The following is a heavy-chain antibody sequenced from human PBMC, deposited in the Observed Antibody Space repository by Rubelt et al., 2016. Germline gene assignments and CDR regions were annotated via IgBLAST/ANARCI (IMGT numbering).Heavy chain of an antibody. CDR2: IYSGGST. Sequence: GPGKGLEWVSVIYSGGSTYYADSVKGRFTISRDNSKNTLYLQMNSLRAEDTAVYYCARERGSGWYGYWGQGTLVTVSS. J-gene: IGHJ4*02. D-gene: IGHD6-19*01. V-gene: IGHV3-66*01. CDR3: ARERGSGWYGY.